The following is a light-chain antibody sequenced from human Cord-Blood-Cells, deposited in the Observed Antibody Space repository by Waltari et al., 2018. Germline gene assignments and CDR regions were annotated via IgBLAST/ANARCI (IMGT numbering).Light chain of an antibody. CDR2: DVS. Sequence: QSALTQPRSVSGSPGQSVTISCTGPSSDVGGYNYVSCYQQHPGQAPKLMIYDVSKRPSGVPDRFSGSKSGNTASLTISGLQAEDEADYYCCSYAGSYTFYVFGTGTKVTVL. J-gene: IGLJ1*01. CDR1: SSDVGGYNY. CDR3: CSYAGSYTFYV. V-gene: IGLV2-11*01.